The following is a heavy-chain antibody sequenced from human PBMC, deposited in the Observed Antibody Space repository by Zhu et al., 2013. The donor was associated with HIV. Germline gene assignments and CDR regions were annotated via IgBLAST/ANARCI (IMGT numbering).Heavy chain of an antibody. CDR2: INPSGGST. D-gene: IGHD3-22*01. J-gene: IGHJ4*02. V-gene: IGHV1-46*01. CDR3: ARGRRRYFDSSGYSSFDY. CDR1: GYIFTTYY. Sequence: QAQLVQSGAEVKKPGASVKVSCKASGYIFTTYYMHWVRQAPGQGLEWMGIINPSGGSTSYAQKFQGRVTMTRDTSTSTVYMELSSLRSDDTAVYYCARGRRRYFDSSGYSSFDYWGQGSLVTVSS.